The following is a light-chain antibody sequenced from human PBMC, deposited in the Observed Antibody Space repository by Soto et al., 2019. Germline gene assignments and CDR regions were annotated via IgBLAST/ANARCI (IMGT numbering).Light chain of an antibody. CDR1: QGISSY. CDR3: QQYYSYPRT. CDR2: AAA. V-gene: IGKV1-8*01. Sequence: AIRMTKSPSSLSASTGARVTITCRASQGISSYLAWYQQKPGRAPKLLIYAAATFQSGDPSRFSGSGSGTDFTLTISCLQSEDFATYYCQQYYSYPRTFGQGTKVEIK. J-gene: IGKJ1*01.